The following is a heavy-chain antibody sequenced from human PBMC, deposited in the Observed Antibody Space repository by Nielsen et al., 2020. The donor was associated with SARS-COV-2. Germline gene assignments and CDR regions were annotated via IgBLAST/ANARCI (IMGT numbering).Heavy chain of an antibody. Sequence: SETLSLTCSVSGGSMISRNWWTWVRQSPQKGLEWIGEIFRTGTTNYSPSLSSRVTILLDKSTNHFSLRLTSVTAADTAVYYCARESSSLGERGGFDYWGQGALVTVSS. V-gene: IGHV4-4*02. CDR2: IFRTGTT. D-gene: IGHD3-16*01. CDR3: ARESSSLGERGGFDY. J-gene: IGHJ4*02. CDR1: GGSMISRNW.